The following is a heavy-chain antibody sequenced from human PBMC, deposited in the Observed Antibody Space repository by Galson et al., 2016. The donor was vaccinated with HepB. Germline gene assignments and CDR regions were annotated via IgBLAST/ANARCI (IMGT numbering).Heavy chain of an antibody. CDR2: IHPGDSQI. CDR1: GYSFTSNW. Sequence: QSGAEVKKPGESLKISCEGSGYSFTSNWVGWVRQMPGKGLEWMGIIHPGDSQIRYSPSFQGQVTMSADKSISTAYLQWSSLKASDTAIYYCVRHGQIGPVSDPGSMDVWGQGTTVTVSS. V-gene: IGHV5-51*01. D-gene: IGHD5/OR15-5a*01. CDR3: VRHGQIGPVSDPGSMDV. J-gene: IGHJ6*02.